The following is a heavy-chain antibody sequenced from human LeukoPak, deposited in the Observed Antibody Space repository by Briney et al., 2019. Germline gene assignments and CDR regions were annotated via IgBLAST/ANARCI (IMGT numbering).Heavy chain of an antibody. CDR3: VVVEDRGAFDI. CDR1: GFTFDDYA. Sequence: GGSLRLSCAASGFTFDDYAMHWVRQAPGKGLEWVSGISWNSGSIGYADSVKGRFTISRDNAKNSLYLQMNSLRAEGTALYYCVVVEDRGAFDIWGQGTMVTVSS. D-gene: IGHD2-15*01. J-gene: IGHJ3*02. V-gene: IGHV3-9*01. CDR2: ISWNSGSI.